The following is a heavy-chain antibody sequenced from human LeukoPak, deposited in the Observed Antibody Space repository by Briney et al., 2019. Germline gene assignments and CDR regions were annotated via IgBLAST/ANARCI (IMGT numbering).Heavy chain of an antibody. CDR1: GFTFSRYS. CDR3: ARDRHSGRLQKPMDV. Sequence: GGSLRLSCEASGFTFSRYSMIWVRQAPGKGLEWVSSISSSSYIYYADSVKGRFTISRDNAKNSLYLQMNSLRAEDTAVYYCARDRHSGRLQKPMDVWGQGTTVTVSS. D-gene: IGHD5-12*01. J-gene: IGHJ6*02. V-gene: IGHV3-21*01. CDR2: ISSSSYI.